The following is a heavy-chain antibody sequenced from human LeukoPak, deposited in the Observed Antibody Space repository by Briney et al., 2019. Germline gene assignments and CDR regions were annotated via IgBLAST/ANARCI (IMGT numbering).Heavy chain of an antibody. V-gene: IGHV3-23*01. Sequence: GGSLRLSCAASGFTFNSYAMNWVRQAPGKGLEWVSAISGSGGSTYYADSVKGRFTISRDNSKNTLYPQMNSLRAEDTAVYYCARDYGSGSYALYYFDYWGQGTLVTVSS. CDR1: GFTFNSYA. CDR2: ISGSGGST. D-gene: IGHD3-10*01. J-gene: IGHJ4*02. CDR3: ARDYGSGSYALYYFDY.